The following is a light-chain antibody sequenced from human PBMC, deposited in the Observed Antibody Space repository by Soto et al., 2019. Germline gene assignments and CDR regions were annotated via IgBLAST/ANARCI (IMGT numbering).Light chain of an antibody. Sequence: QSVLTQPPSVSGAPGQRVTLYCTVSSSNIGDGYAVHWYQQQPGTAHKLIIYGNSNRPSGVPDRFSGSKSGTSAALAITGLPAEDEADEAGHSYDSSLSGYVVFGGGTKLTVL. CDR1: SSNIGDGYA. J-gene: IGLJ2*01. CDR2: GNS. CDR3: HSYDSSLSGYVV. V-gene: IGLV1-40*01.